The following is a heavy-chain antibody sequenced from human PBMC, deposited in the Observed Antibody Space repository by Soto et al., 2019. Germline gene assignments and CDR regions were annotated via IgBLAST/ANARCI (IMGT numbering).Heavy chain of an antibody. CDR2: IYPSGST. CDR3: VRGRSYSVYDF. CDR1: GGSISCHS. J-gene: IGHJ4*02. D-gene: IGHD5-12*01. V-gene: IGHV4-4*07. Sequence: SETLSLTCTVSGGSISCHSWVWIRQPAGKGLEWIGHIYPSGSTSYNPSLRSRVTMSLDTSSNQIFLNLTSVTAADTAVFYCVRGRSYSVYDFWGPGTLVTVSS.